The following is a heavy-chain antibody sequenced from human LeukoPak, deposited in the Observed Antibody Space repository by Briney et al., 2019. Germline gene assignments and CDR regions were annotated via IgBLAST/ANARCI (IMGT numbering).Heavy chain of an antibody. CDR3: ATNYVWGSYQFGMDV. J-gene: IGHJ6*03. D-gene: IGHD3-16*02. CDR1: GYTFTSYY. Sequence: ASVKVSCKASGYTFTSYYMHWVRQAPGQGLEWMGIINPSGGSTSYAQKFQGRVTMTRNTSISTAYMELSSLRSEDTAVYYCATNYVWGSYQFGMDVWGKGTTVTISS. CDR2: INPSGGST. V-gene: IGHV1-46*01.